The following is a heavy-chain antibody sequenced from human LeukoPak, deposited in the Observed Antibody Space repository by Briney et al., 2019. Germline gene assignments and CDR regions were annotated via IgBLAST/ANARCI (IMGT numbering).Heavy chain of an antibody. V-gene: IGHV3-30*18. CDR1: GFTFSSYD. CDR3: AKKGQYSSTWNHYFDY. Sequence: GGSLRLSYAASGFTFSSYDMHWVRQAPGKGLEWVAIISYDGNNEYYADSVKGRSTISRDNSKNTLYLQMNSLRAEDTAVYYCAKKGQYSSTWNHYFDYWGQGTLVTVSS. CDR2: ISYDGNNE. J-gene: IGHJ4*02. D-gene: IGHD6-13*01.